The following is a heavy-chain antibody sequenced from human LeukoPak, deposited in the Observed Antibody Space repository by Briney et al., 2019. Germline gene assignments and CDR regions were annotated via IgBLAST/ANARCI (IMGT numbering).Heavy chain of an antibody. CDR2: IYSGGST. V-gene: IGHV3-53*01. CDR1: GFTFSSNY. CDR3: ATRMVTTWAFDY. D-gene: IGHD4-17*01. J-gene: IGHJ4*02. Sequence: SGGSLRLSCAPSGFTFSSNYMSWVRQAPGKGLEWVSVIYSGGSTYYADSVKGRFTISRDNSKNTLYLQMNTLRAEDTAVYYCATRMVTTWAFDYWGQGTLVTVSS.